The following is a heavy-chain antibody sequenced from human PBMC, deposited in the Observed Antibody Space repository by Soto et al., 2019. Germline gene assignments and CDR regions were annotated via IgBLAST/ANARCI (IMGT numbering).Heavy chain of an antibody. CDR3: ANCRLPAIPAAAGY. CDR1: GYTFTSFQ. D-gene: IGHD2-2*01. Sequence: ASVKVSCKTSGYTFTSFQMHWVRQAPGQGLEWMGIINPGSGSTNYAQKFQGRVTMTSDTSTRTIYMELSSLRSEDTAVYYCANCRLPAIPAAAGYWGQGTLVTVSS. CDR2: INPGSGST. V-gene: IGHV1-46*01. J-gene: IGHJ4*02.